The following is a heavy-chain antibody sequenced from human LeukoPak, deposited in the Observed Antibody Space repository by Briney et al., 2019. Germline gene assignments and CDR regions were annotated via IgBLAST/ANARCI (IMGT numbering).Heavy chain of an antibody. V-gene: IGHV3-66*01. CDR3: ARGGMRVVTAGYFDY. CDR1: GFTVSSNH. Sequence: GGSLRLSCAASGFTVSSNHMSWVRQAPGKGLEWVSVIYSGGSTYYADSVKGRFTISRDNSKNTLYLQMNSLRAEDTAVYYCARGGMRVVTAGYFDYWGQGTLVTVSS. J-gene: IGHJ4*02. CDR2: IYSGGST. D-gene: IGHD2-21*02.